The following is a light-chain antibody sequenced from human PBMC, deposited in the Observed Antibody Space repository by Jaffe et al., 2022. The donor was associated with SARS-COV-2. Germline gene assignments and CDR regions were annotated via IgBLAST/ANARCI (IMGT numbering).Light chain of an antibody. CDR1: QSVSIN. CDR3: QQYNNWPWT. CDR2: GAS. Sequence: EVVMTQSPATLSVSPGERATLSCRASQSVSINLAWYQQKPGQAPRLLIYGASSRATGIPARFSASGSGTEFTLTISSLQSEDFAVYYCQQYNNWPWTFGQGTKVETK. J-gene: IGKJ1*01. V-gene: IGKV3-15*01.